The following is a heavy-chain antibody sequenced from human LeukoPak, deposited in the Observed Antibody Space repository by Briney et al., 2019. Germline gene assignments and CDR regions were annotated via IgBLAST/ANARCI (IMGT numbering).Heavy chain of an antibody. V-gene: IGHV3-23*01. CDR1: GFTFSSYA. Sequence: GGSLRLSCAASGFTFSSYAMSWVRQAPGKGLEWVSVISGSGGSISYADSVKGRFTISRDSSKNTLYLQMNSLRAEDTAVYYCAKAYLYDSSGYPTRYYYGMDVWGQGTTVTVSS. D-gene: IGHD3-22*01. CDR2: ISGSGGSI. J-gene: IGHJ6*02. CDR3: AKAYLYDSSGYPTRYYYGMDV.